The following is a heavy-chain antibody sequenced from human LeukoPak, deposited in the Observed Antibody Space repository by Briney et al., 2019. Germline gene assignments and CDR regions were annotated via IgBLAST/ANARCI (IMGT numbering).Heavy chain of an antibody. J-gene: IGHJ3*02. CDR1: GFPFDGYA. V-gene: IGHV3-9*03. CDR2: ISWNSGSI. Sequence: GGSPRLSFAASGFPFDGYAMHWVRPAPGKGLEWVSGISWNSGSIGYADSVKGRFTISRDNAKNSLYLQMNSLRAEDMALYYCAKGTTAGIDAFDIWGQGTMVTVSS. CDR3: AKGTTAGIDAFDI. D-gene: IGHD1-7*01.